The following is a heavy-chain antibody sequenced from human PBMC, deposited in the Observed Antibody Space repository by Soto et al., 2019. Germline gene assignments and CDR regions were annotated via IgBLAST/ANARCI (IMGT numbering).Heavy chain of an antibody. J-gene: IGHJ3*02. CDR1: GFIFSNYA. D-gene: IGHD4-17*01. Sequence: LRLSCAASGFIFSNYAMSWVRQAPGKGLEWVSAISGSGGSTYYADSVKGRFSISRDNSKHTLYLQMNSLRAEDTAVYYCAKEAKTTVTSRGAFDIWGQGTMVTVSS. V-gene: IGHV3-23*01. CDR2: ISGSGGST. CDR3: AKEAKTTVTSRGAFDI.